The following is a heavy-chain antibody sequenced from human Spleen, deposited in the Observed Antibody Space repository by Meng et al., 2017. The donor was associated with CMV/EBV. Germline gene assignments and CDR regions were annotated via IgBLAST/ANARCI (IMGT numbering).Heavy chain of an antibody. CDR3: ARSLYYDFWTGYYGNFDY. CDR1: GYSFTGYF. Sequence: ASVKVSCKASGYSFTGYFMHWVRQAPGQGLEYMGWINPDSGGTNYAQKFQGRVTMTSDTSISTAYMELSGLRSDDTAVYYCARSLYYDFWTGYYGNFDYWGQGTLVTVSS. V-gene: IGHV1-2*02. J-gene: IGHJ4*02. D-gene: IGHD3-3*01. CDR2: INPDSGGT.